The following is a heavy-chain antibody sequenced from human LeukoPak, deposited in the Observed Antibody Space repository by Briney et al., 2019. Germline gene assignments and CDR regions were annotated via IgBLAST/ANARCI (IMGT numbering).Heavy chain of an antibody. CDR1: GYTLTELS. D-gene: IGHD2-15*01. J-gene: IGHJ5*02. Sequence: ASVKVSCKVSGYTLTELSMHWVRQAPGKGLEWMGGFDPEDGETIYAQKFQGTVTMTEDTSTDTAYMELSSLRSEDTAVYYCATDRYCSGGSCYSGVDWFDPWGQGTLVTVSS. V-gene: IGHV1-24*01. CDR2: FDPEDGET. CDR3: ATDRYCSGGSCYSGVDWFDP.